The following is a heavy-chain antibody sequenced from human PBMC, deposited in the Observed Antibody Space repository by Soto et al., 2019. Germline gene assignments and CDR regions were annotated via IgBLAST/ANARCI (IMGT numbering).Heavy chain of an antibody. Sequence: QITLKESGPTLVKPTQTLTLTCTFSGFSLSTSGVGVGWIRQPPGKALECLALIYWDDAKRYSPSLQSRLTITKDTSKNQVVLTMTHMDPVDTATYYCAHSRRQELLPYYFDYWGQGTLVTVSS. CDR3: AHSRRQELLPYYFDY. CDR2: IYWDDAK. D-gene: IGHD1-26*01. J-gene: IGHJ4*02. CDR1: GFSLSTSGVG. V-gene: IGHV2-5*02.